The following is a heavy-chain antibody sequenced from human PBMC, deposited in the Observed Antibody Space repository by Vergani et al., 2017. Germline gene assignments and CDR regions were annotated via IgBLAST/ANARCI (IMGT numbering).Heavy chain of an antibody. Sequence: EVQLVESGGGVVRPGGSLRLSCAASGFTFSSYAMSWVRQAPGKGLEWVSAISGSGGSTYYADSVKGRFTISRDNSKNTLYLQMNSLRAEDTAVYYCARENTDDEQGGGAFDIWGQGTMVTVSS. J-gene: IGHJ3*02. CDR1: GFTFSSYA. D-gene: IGHD1/OR15-1a*01. CDR2: ISGSGGST. V-gene: IGHV3-23*04. CDR3: ARENTDDEQGGGAFDI.